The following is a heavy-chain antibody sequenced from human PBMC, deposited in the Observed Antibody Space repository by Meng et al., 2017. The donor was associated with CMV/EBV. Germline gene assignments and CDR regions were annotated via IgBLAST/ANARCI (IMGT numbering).Heavy chain of an antibody. V-gene: IGHV1-2*02. D-gene: IGHD3-22*01. Sequence: ASVKVSCKASGYTFTGYYMHWVRQAPGQGLEWMGWINPNSGGTNYAQKFQGRVTMTRDTSISTAYMELSRLRSDDTAVYFCARLSSSYETVDMIDYYFDSWGQGILVTVSS. CDR1: GYTFTGYY. J-gene: IGHJ4*02. CDR3: ARLSSSYETVDMIDYYFDS. CDR2: INPNSGGT.